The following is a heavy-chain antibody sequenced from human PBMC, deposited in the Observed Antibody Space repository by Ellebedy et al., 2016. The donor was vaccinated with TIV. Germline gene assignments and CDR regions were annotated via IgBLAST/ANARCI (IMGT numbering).Heavy chain of an antibody. CDR1: GFTFSSYA. V-gene: IGHV3-30*02. CDR2: IRYDGSNK. J-gene: IGHJ6*02. CDR3: GRGGVPYAVDV. Sequence: GESLKISCAASGFTFSSYAMSWVRQAPGKGLEWVAFIRYDGSNKYYADSVKGRFTISRDNAKSTLFLEMNSLRAEDTAVYYCGRGGVPYAVDVWGQGTTVTVSS.